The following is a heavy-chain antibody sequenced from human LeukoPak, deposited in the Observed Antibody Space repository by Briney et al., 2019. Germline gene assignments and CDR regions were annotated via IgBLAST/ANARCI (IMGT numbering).Heavy chain of an antibody. CDR1: GFTFSRSD. V-gene: IGHV3-23*01. J-gene: IGHJ4*02. CDR2: TSSSGGNT. Sequence: GGSLRLSCAASGFTFSRSDMSWIRQTPGKGLEWVSATSSSGGNTFTADSVKGRFTISRDNSKNTVFLQMNSLRVEDTAVYYCARDPGSDYWGQGTLVTVSS. CDR3: ARDPGSDY.